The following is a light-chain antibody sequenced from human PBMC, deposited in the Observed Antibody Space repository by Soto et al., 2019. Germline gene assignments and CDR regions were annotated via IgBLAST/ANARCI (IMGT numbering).Light chain of an antibody. CDR2: GAS. Sequence: EIVLTQSPGSLSLSPGQRATLSCRASQSVDTTFFAWYQKKTGQAPRLLIYGASKRATGIPARFSGSGSGTDFTLIISRLEPEDFAVYYCQQYMSSVTFGQGTKVEIK. V-gene: IGKV3-20*01. J-gene: IGKJ1*01. CDR1: QSVDTTF. CDR3: QQYMSSVT.